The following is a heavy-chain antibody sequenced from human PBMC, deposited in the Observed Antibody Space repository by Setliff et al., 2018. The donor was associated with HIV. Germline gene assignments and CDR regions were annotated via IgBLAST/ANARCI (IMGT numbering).Heavy chain of an antibody. J-gene: IGHJ4*02. CDR2: IIPPVGAA. D-gene: IGHD3-22*01. Sequence: SVKVSCKVSGDTFRNYALNWVRQAPGQGLEWMGGIIPPVGAAVYAQNFQGRVTITADESTSTAYMELRTLRSEDTAIYYCARDVRGPVGYWSTRTEYYFDSWGQGTLVTVSS. CDR3: ARDVRGPVGYWSTRTEYYFDS. CDR1: GDTFRNYA. V-gene: IGHV1-69*13.